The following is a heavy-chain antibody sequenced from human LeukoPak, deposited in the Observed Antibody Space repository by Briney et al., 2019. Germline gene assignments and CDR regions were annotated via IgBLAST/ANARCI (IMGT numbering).Heavy chain of an antibody. CDR1: GYTFTSNG. Sequence: ASVKVSCKASGYTFTSNGISWVRQAPGQGLEWMGWISAYNGNTNYSQKFQGRVTITRDTSASTAYMELSSLRSEDTAVYYCARDIAIDGSIAFYWGQGTLVTVSS. CDR3: ARDIAIDGSIAFY. D-gene: IGHD5-24*01. V-gene: IGHV1-18*01. CDR2: ISAYNGNT. J-gene: IGHJ4*02.